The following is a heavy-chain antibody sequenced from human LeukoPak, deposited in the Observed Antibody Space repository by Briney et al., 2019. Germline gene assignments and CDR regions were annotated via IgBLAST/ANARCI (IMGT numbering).Heavy chain of an antibody. CDR1: GFTFSSYA. J-gene: IGHJ2*01. CDR3: ARTPNIVVVVAATWYFDL. CDR2: ISGSVGST. D-gene: IGHD2-15*01. V-gene: IGHV3-23*01. Sequence: GGSLRLSCAASGFTFSSYAMSWVCQAPGKGLEWVSAISGSVGSTYYADSVKGRFTISRDNSKNTLYLQMNSLRAEDTAVYYCARTPNIVVVVAATWYFDLWGRGTLVTVSS.